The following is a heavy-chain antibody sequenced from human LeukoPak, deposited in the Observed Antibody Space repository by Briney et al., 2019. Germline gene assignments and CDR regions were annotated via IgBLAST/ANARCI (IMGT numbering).Heavy chain of an antibody. D-gene: IGHD1-26*01. CDR1: GFTFSSYS. CDR3: ARDGSYLNRGAFDI. Sequence: PGGSLRLSCAASGFTFSSYSMNWVRQAPGKGLEWVSSISSSSSYIYYADSVKGRFTISRDNAKNSLYLQMNSLRAEDTAVYYRARDGSYLNRGAFDIWGQGTMVTVSS. V-gene: IGHV3-21*01. J-gene: IGHJ3*02. CDR2: ISSSSSYI.